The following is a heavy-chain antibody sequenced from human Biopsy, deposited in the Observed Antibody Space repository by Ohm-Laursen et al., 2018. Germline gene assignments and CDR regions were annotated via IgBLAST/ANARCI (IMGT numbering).Heavy chain of an antibody. CDR3: AKHGGLGDFWSGYPLAAFDL. J-gene: IGHJ2*01. CDR1: GYSFTNYW. Sequence: ESLKISCKGSGYSFTNYWIGWVRQMPGKGLEWMGLIYPGDSDTRYSPSFQGQVTISVDKSISTAYVQWNSLKASDTAMYYCAKHGGLGDFWSGYPLAAFDLWGRGTLVTVSS. D-gene: IGHD3-3*01. V-gene: IGHV5-51*01. CDR2: IYPGDSDT.